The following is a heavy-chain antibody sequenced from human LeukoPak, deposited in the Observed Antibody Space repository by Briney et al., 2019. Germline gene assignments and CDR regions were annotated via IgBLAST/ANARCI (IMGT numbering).Heavy chain of an antibody. CDR3: ARRGIMFLGVIVIWFQKEAYYFDW. Sequence: VHLRGPLRLSCAASGVTSSNYAMSWARQAPGKGLEGVSGIRESGGTTYYADSVKARLIISRDNCKNTLYLQMNSLRAEDTAVYYCARRGIMFLGVIVIWFQKEAYYFDWWGQGTLVTLS. CDR2: IRESGGTT. J-gene: IGHJ4*02. D-gene: IGHD3-10*01. CDR1: GVTSSNYA. V-gene: IGHV3-23*01.